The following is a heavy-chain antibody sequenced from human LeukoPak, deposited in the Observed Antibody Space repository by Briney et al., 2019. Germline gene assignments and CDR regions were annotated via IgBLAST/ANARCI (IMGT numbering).Heavy chain of an antibody. CDR1: GFTFSSYW. V-gene: IGHV3-7*01. Sequence: GGSLRLSCAASGFTFSSYWMSWVRQAPGKGLEWVANIKQDGSEKYYVDSVKGRFTISRDNAENSLYLQMNSLRAEDTAVYYCARGFITRTGYYFDYWGQGTLVTVSS. D-gene: IGHD3-3*01. J-gene: IGHJ4*02. CDR2: IKQDGSEK. CDR3: ARGFITRTGYYFDY.